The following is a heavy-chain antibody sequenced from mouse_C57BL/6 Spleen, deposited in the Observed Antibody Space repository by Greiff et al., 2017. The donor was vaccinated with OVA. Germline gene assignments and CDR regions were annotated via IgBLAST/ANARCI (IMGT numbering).Heavy chain of an antibody. V-gene: IGHV5-17*01. Sequence: EVKLQESGGGLVKPGGSLKLSCAASGFTFSDYGMHWVRQAPEKGLEWVAYISSGSSTIYYADTVKGRFTISRDNAKNTLFLQMTSLRSEDTAMYYCATSFHYYGSSYAMDYWGQGTSVTVSS. D-gene: IGHD1-1*01. CDR3: ATSFHYYGSSYAMDY. CDR2: ISSGSSTI. J-gene: IGHJ4*01. CDR1: GFTFSDYG.